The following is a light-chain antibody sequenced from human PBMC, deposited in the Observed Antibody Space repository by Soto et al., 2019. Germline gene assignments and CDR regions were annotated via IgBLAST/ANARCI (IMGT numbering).Light chain of an antibody. CDR1: SSDVGGYNY. CDR2: EVT. Sequence: QSVLTQPASVSGSPGQSITISCTGTSSDVGGYNYVSWYQQHPGKAPKLMIYEVTNRPSGVSNRFSGSKSGNTASLTISGVQAEDEADYYCSSYTSSSTPDVFGTGTKGTVL. CDR3: SSYTSSSTPDV. V-gene: IGLV2-14*01. J-gene: IGLJ1*01.